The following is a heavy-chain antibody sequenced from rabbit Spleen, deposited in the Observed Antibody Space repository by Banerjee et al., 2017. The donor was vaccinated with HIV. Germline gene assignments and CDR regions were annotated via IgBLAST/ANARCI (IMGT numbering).Heavy chain of an antibody. J-gene: IGHJ4*01. D-gene: IGHD4-2*01. Sequence: QSLEESGGDLVKPGASLTLTCTASGFSFSTSYCMCWVRQAPGKGLEWIGCICLGTGNGDTYYATWAKGRFTISRTSSTTMTLQMTSLTAADTATYFCARDSAGREDFNLWGQGTLVTVS. CDR3: ARDSAGREDFNL. CDR1: GFSFSTSYC. CDR2: ICLGTGNGDT. V-gene: IGHV1S40*01.